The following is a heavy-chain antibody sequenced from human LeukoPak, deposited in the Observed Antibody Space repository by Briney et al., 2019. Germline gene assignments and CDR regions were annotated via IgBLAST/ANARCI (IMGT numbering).Heavy chain of an antibody. D-gene: IGHD3-10*01. CDR3: ARDGRFLDYFDS. CDR1: TGSISSYY. CDR2: IYHGGTT. J-gene: IGHJ4*02. V-gene: IGHV4-4*08. Sequence: PSETLSLTCSVSTGSISSYYWSWIRQSPGKGLEWIGYIYHGGTTSYNPSLKRHVTISVDSPNNQFFLRLTSLTAADTALSYCARDGRFLDYFDSWGPGSLVIVSS.